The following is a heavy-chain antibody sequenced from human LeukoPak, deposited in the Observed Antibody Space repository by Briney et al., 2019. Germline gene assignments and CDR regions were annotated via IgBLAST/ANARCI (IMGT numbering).Heavy chain of an antibody. D-gene: IGHD3-22*01. J-gene: IGHJ4*02. Sequence: GGTLRLSCAASGFTFDDYGMSWVRQAPGKGLELVSGINWNGGSTGYADSVKGRFTISRDNAKNSLYLQMNSLRAEDTALYYCARDRIDSSGYYYFFDYWGQGTLVTVSS. CDR3: ARDRIDSSGYYYFFDY. V-gene: IGHV3-20*04. CDR2: INWNGGST. CDR1: GFTFDDYG.